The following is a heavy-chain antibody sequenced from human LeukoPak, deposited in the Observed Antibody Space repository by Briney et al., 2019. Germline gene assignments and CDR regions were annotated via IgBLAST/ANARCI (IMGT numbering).Heavy chain of an antibody. Sequence: SETLSLTCTVSGGSISSSSYYWSWIRQHPGKGLEWIGYIYYSGSTYYNPSLKSRVTISVDTSKNQFSLKLSSVTAADTAVYYCARETRRTCSGGSCYKGFDYWGQGTLVTVSS. CDR2: IYYSGST. V-gene: IGHV4-31*03. D-gene: IGHD2-15*01. J-gene: IGHJ4*02. CDR3: ARETRRTCSGGSCYKGFDY. CDR1: GGSISSSSYY.